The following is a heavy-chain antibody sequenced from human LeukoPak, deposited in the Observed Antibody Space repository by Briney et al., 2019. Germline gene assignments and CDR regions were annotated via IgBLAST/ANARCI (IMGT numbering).Heavy chain of an antibody. CDR2: IYTSGST. D-gene: IGHD2-15*01. V-gene: IGHV4-61*02. Sequence: SQTPSLTCTVSGGSISSGSYYWSWIRQPAGKGLEWIGRIYTSGSTNYNPSLKSRVTISVDTSKNQFSLKLSSVTAADTAVYYCARAQPERYCSGGSCYSVWYYFDYWGQGTLVTVSS. CDR3: ARAQPERYCSGGSCYSVWYYFDY. CDR1: GGSISSGSYY. J-gene: IGHJ4*02.